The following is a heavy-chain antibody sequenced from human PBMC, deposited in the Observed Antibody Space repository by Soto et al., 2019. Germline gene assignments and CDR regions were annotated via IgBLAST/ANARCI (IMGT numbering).Heavy chain of an antibody. J-gene: IGHJ5*02. CDR2: IYHSGIT. CDR1: GGSINSGGYF. V-gene: IGHV4-31*03. CDR3: GRFHNTSPGWFDP. D-gene: IGHD1-20*01. Sequence: SETLSLTCSVSGGSINSGGYFWSWIRQHPGKGLECIGYIYHSGITYYNPSLKSRVTISVDTSKNEFSLQLRSVTAADTAVYFCGRFHNTSPGWFDPWGQGTLVTVSS.